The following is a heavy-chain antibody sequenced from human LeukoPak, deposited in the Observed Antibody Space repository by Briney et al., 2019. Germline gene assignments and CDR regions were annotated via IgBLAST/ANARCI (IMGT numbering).Heavy chain of an antibody. CDR2: LYYSGST. V-gene: IGHV4-59*08. J-gene: IGHJ6*02. Sequence: SETLSLTCTVSDGSISDYSWSWIRQPPGKGLEWIGYLYYSGSTSYNPSLKSRVTISVATSKNQFSLKLSSVTAADTAVYYCARIRPLYGDSYYYGMDVWGQGTTVTVSS. D-gene: IGHD4-17*01. CDR3: ARIRPLYGDSYYYGMDV. CDR1: DGSISDYS.